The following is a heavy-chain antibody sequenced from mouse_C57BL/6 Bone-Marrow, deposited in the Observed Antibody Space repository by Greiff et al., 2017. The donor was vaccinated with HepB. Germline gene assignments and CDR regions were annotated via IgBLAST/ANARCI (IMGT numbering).Heavy chain of an antibody. Sequence: EVKLVESGGGLVKPGGSLKLSCAASGFTFSSYAMSWVRQTPEKRLEWVATISDGGSYTYYPDNVKGRSTISRDNAKNNLYLQMSHLKSEDTAMYYCARGIYSNYGYWGQGTTLTVSS. V-gene: IGHV5-4*03. CDR1: GFTFSSYA. CDR2: ISDGGSYT. CDR3: ARGIYSNYGY. J-gene: IGHJ2*01. D-gene: IGHD2-5*01.